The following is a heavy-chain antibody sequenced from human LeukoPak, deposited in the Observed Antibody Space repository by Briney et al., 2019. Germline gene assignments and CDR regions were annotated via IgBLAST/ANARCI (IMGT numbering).Heavy chain of an antibody. Sequence: PGGSLRLSCEASGFTFKNAWMIWVRQAPGKGLEWVAYIQYDGSNEQYADSVKGRFSISRDSSKNILYLQMNSLRAEDTAVYYCAKDRCSNGVGCYYYYMDVWGKGTTVTISS. CDR1: GFTFKNAW. D-gene: IGHD2-8*01. J-gene: IGHJ6*03. V-gene: IGHV3-30*02. CDR2: IQYDGSNE. CDR3: AKDRCSNGVGCYYYYMDV.